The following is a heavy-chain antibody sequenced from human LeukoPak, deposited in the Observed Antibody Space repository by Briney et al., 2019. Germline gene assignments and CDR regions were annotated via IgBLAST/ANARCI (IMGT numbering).Heavy chain of an antibody. CDR1: GGSIGRYF. V-gene: IGHV4-59*01. CDR3: ARGDGSGWSGGRNFPH. D-gene: IGHD6-19*01. CDR2: IYYGATT. Sequence: SETLSLTCNVSGGSIGRYFWSWIRQPPGKTLEWIGYIYYGATTTYNPSFKSRVTISVDTPKDQVSLKLKSVTAADTAFYYCARGDGSGWSGGRNFPHWGQGTLVTVSS. J-gene: IGHJ1*01.